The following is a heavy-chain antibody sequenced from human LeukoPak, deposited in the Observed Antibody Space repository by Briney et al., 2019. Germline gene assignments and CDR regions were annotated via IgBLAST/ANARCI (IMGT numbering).Heavy chain of an antibody. CDR2: INAGNGNT. J-gene: IGHJ4*02. D-gene: IGHD1-1*01. Sequence: ASVKVSCKASGYTFTSYAMHWVRQAPGQRLEWMGWINAGNGNTKYSQKFQGRVTMTRDTSITTAYMELSRLTSDDTAVYYCARGNDHAWDYWGQGTLVTVSS. CDR1: GYTFTSYA. V-gene: IGHV1-3*01. CDR3: ARGNDHAWDY.